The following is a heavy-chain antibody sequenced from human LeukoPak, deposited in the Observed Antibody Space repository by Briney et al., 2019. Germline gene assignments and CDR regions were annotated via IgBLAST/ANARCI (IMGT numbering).Heavy chain of an antibody. CDR2: ISAYTGNT. CDR3: ARAAGCNWNGDY. D-gene: IGHD1-20*01. Sequence: ASVKVSCKASGYTFTSYGINWVRQAPGQGLEWMGWISAYTGNTNYAQKLQGRVTMTTDTPTSTAYMELRSLRSDDTAVYYCARAAGCNWNGDYWGQGTLVTVSS. J-gene: IGHJ4*02. V-gene: IGHV1-18*01. CDR1: GYTFTSYG.